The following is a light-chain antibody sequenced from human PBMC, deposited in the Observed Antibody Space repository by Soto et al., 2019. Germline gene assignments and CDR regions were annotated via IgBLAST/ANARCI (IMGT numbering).Light chain of an antibody. CDR1: QGVRNH. V-gene: IGKV1-27*01. CDR2: GAS. Sequence: DIQMTQSPSSLSASVGDRVTITCRASQGVRNHLAWYQQKPGKVPKLLIYGASTLQSGAPSRFSGSGSGTDFTVTISSLQPEDVATYYCQKYDRTPWTFGQGTKVEIK. CDR3: QKYDRTPWT. J-gene: IGKJ1*01.